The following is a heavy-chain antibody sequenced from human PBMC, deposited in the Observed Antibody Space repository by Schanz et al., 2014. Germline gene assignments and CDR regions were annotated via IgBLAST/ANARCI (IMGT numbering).Heavy chain of an antibody. J-gene: IGHJ4*02. D-gene: IGHD6-19*01. V-gene: IGHV3-23*04. CDR3: ARDPNTSAWLPYFDT. CDR1: GFTFSTYA. Sequence: EVQLVESGGGLVQPGGSLRLSCSASGFTFSTYAMSWVRQAPGKGLEWVSAINGNGGITYYADPVKGRFTISRDNSKNTLYLQMNSLRTDDTAMYYCARDPNTSAWLPYFDTWGQGTLVTVSS. CDR2: INGNGGIT.